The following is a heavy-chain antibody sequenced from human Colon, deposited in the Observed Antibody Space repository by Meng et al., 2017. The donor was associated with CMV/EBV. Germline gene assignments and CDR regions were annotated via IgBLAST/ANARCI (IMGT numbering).Heavy chain of an antibody. V-gene: IGHV1-2*02. J-gene: IGHJ4*02. CDR1: GYTFSDYH. CDR2: INSNSGAT. D-gene: IGHD1-26*01. CDR3: ARDPSGSRVPFDY. Sequence: QGKLGQSGVEVKKPGASVKVSCKTSGYTFSDYHINWVRQAPGQGLEWMGWINSNSGATDYAQKFQGRFTMTRDTSITTVYMELSSLRSDDTAVYYCARDPSGSRVPFDYWGQGSLVTVSS.